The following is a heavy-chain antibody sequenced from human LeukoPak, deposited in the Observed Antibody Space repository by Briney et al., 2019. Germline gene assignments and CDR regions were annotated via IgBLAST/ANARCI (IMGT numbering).Heavy chain of an antibody. CDR1: GFAFSGYW. J-gene: IGHJ4*02. Sequence: PGGSLRLSCAASGFAFSGYWMHWVCQAPGKGLVWVSRINSDGSSTSYADSVKGRFTISRDNAKNTLYLQMNSLRAEDTAVYYCYIYGSGSYSIADYWGQGILVTVSS. CDR3: YIYGSGSYSIADY. CDR2: INSDGSST. D-gene: IGHD3-10*01. V-gene: IGHV3-74*01.